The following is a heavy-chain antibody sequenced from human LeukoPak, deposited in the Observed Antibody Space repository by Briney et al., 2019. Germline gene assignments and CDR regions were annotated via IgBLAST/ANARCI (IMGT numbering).Heavy chain of an antibody. D-gene: IGHD4-17*01. CDR2: IYSAGTT. J-gene: IGHJ4*02. CDR1: GFTVSSNY. CDR3: ARGLTTETT. V-gene: IGHV3-53*01. Sequence: GGSLRLSCAAFGFTVSSNYMSWVRQAPGKGLEWVSIIYSAGTTYYADSVKGRFTISRDNSKNTLYLQMSSLRAEDTAVYYCARGLTTETTWGQGTLVTVSS.